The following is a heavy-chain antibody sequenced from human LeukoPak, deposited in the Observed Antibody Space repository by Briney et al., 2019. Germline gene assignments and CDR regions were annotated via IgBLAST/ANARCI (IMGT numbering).Heavy chain of an antibody. D-gene: IGHD3-22*01. CDR3: ARDELKVKSFDP. Sequence: GGSLRLSCAASGFTFSTYSMNWVRQAPGKGLEWVSSISSSSSYIYYADSVKGRFSISRDNAKNSLYLQMNSLRAEDTAVYYCARDELKVKSFDPWGQGTLVTVSS. CDR2: ISSSSSYI. J-gene: IGHJ5*02. CDR1: GFTFSTYS. V-gene: IGHV3-21*01.